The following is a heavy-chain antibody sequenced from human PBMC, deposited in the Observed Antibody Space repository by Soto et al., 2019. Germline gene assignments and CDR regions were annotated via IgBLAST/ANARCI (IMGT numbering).Heavy chain of an antibody. CDR3: ARLSVAYYDILTGGPWFDP. V-gene: IGHV4-34*01. Sequence: SETLSLTCAVYGGSFSGYYWSWIRQPPGKGLEWIGEINHSGSTNYNPSLKSRVTISVDTSKNQFSLKLSSVTAADTAVYYCARLSVAYYDILTGGPWFDPWGQGTLVTVSS. CDR2: INHSGST. J-gene: IGHJ5*02. D-gene: IGHD3-9*01. CDR1: GGSFSGYY.